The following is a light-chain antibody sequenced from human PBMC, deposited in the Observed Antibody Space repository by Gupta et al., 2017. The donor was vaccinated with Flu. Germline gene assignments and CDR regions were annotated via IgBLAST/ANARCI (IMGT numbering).Light chain of an antibody. CDR1: SSNIGSYT. CDR2: SDD. J-gene: IGLJ3*02. Sequence: VTISCSGSSSNIGSYTVKWYQQLPGMAPKLIIHSDDKRPSGVPDRFSGSKSGTSASLAISGLQSEDEADYYCAAWDDNFWVFGGGTKLTVL. CDR3: AAWDDNFWV. V-gene: IGLV1-44*01.